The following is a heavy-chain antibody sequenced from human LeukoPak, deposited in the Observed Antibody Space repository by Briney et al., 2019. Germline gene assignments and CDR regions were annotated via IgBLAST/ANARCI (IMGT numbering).Heavy chain of an antibody. CDR1: GFTFSSYG. J-gene: IGHJ6*03. V-gene: IGHV3-23*01. Sequence: GGSLRLSCAASGFTFSSYGMSWVRQAPGKGLEWVSAISGSGGSTYYADSVKGRFTISRDNSKNTLYLQMNSLRAEDTAVYYCARVDWGYYYMDVWGKGTTVTVSS. CDR3: ARVDWGYYYMDV. CDR2: ISGSGGST. D-gene: IGHD3-16*01.